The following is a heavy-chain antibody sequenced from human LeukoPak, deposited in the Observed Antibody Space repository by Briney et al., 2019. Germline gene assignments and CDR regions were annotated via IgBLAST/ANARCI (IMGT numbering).Heavy chain of an antibody. D-gene: IGHD6-13*01. CDR3: ARLKIAAAGTADY. CDR1: GGSISSGGYY. CDR2: IYHSGST. V-gene: IGHV4-30-2*01. Sequence: PSETLSLTCTVSGGSISSGGYYWSWIRQPPGKGLEWIGYIYHSGSTYYNPSLKSRVTISVDRSKNQFSLKLSSVTAADTAVYYCARLKIAAAGTADYWGQGTLVTVSS. J-gene: IGHJ4*02.